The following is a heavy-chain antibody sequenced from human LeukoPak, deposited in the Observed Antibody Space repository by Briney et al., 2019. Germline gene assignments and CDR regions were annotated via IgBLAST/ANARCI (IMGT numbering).Heavy chain of an antibody. CDR1: GHSLTKFT. D-gene: IGHD1-26*01. CDR2: FDPERGET. Sequence: ASVKVSCKVSGHSLTKFTMEWVRQAPGKGLEWMGGFDPERGETIHAQKFQGRFTMTEDTSTDTAYMELNSLTSEDTADYYCATGSIVYDFWGQGTLVTVSS. J-gene: IGHJ4*02. V-gene: IGHV1-24*01. CDR3: ATGSIVYDF.